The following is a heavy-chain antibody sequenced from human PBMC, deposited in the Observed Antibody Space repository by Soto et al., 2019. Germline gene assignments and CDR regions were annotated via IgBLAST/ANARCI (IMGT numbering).Heavy chain of an antibody. CDR2: INAGNGNT. J-gene: IGHJ4*02. CDR3: AREQYSSGWYGPLAY. CDR1: GYTFTSYA. Sequence: QVQLVQSGAEVKKPGASVKVSCKASGYTFTSYAMHWVRQAPGQRLEWMGWINAGNGNTKYSQKFQGRVTITRDTSASTAYMERSSLRSEDTAVYYCAREQYSSGWYGPLAYWGQGTLVTVSS. D-gene: IGHD6-19*01. V-gene: IGHV1-3*01.